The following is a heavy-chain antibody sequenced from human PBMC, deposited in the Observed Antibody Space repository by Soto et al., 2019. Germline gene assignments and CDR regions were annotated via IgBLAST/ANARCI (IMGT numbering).Heavy chain of an antibody. Sequence: PGGSLRLSCAASGFTLSGYAMDWFRQAPGKGLEYVSGISSNGVGTYYANSVQGRFTISRDNSKNTVYLQMGSLRPEDMAVYYCARRARPDFYYMDVWGKGTTLTASS. V-gene: IGHV3-64*01. D-gene: IGHD6-6*01. J-gene: IGHJ6*03. CDR3: ARRARPDFYYMDV. CDR1: GFTLSGYA. CDR2: ISSNGVGT.